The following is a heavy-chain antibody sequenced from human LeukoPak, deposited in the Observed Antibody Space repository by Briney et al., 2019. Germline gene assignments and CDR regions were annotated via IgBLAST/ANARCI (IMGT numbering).Heavy chain of an antibody. CDR2: MDPNSGNA. Sequence: ASVKVSCKASGYTFTSYDINWVRQATGQGLEWMGWMDPNSGNAGFALKFQGRVTMTRNTPISTASMELSSLRSDDTAVYYCARGLLTQRDGYKTLYFWGQGSLVTVYS. J-gene: IGHJ4*02. CDR1: GYTFTSYD. D-gene: IGHD5-24*01. V-gene: IGHV1-8*01. CDR3: ARGLLTQRDGYKTLYF.